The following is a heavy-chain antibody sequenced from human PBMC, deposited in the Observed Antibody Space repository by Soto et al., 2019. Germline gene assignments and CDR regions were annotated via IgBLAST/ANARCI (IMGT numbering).Heavy chain of an antibody. V-gene: IGHV1-3*01. CDR2: INAGSGNT. D-gene: IGHD3-22*01. CDR1: GYTFSNYA. Sequence: GASVKVSCKASGYTFSNYAIQWVRQAPGQRLEWMGWINAGSGNTKYSQNFQGRVTITRDTSADTAYMELSSLRSEDTAVYYCARDYYYDNRVNLDYWGQGTLVTVSS. CDR3: ARDYYYDNRVNLDY. J-gene: IGHJ4*02.